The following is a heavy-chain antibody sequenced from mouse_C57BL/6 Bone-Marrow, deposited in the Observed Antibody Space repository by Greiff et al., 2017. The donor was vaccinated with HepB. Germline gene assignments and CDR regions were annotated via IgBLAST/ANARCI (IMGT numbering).Heavy chain of an antibody. CDR1: GYSFTDYN. V-gene: IGHV1-39*01. J-gene: IGHJ1*03. D-gene: IGHD1-1*01. Sequence: VQLQQSGPELVKPGASVKISCKASGYSFTDYNKNWVKQSNGKSLEWIGVINPNYGTTSYNQKFKGKATLTVDQTSSTAYMQLNSLTSEDSAVYYCARYDYYGSSYPWYFDVWGTGTTVTVSS. CDR2: INPNYGTT. CDR3: ARYDYYGSSYPWYFDV.